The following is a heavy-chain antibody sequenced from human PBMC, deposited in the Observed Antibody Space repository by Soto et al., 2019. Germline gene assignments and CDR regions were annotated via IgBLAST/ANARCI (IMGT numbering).Heavy chain of an antibody. D-gene: IGHD6-19*01. Sequence: GGSLRLSCAASGFTFSSYSMNWVRQAPGKGLEWVSSISSSSSYIYYADSVKGRFTISRDNAKNSLYLQMNSLRAEDTAVYYCARDQGSSGWTFDYWGQGTLVTVSS. V-gene: IGHV3-21*01. CDR1: GFTFSSYS. CDR3: ARDQGSSGWTFDY. CDR2: ISSSSSYI. J-gene: IGHJ4*02.